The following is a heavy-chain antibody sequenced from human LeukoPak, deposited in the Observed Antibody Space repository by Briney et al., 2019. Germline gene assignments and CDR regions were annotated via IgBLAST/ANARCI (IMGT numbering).Heavy chain of an antibody. CDR2: INHSGST. D-gene: IGHD2-2*02. J-gene: IGHJ5*02. CDR1: GGSFSGYY. CDR3: ARGPSDCSSTSCYRRWFDP. Sequence: SETLSLTCAVYGGSFSGYYWSWIRQPPGKGLEWIGEINHSGSTNYNPSLKNRVTISVDTSKNQFSLKLSSVTAADTAVYYCARGPSDCSSTSCYRRWFDPWGQGTLVTVSS. V-gene: IGHV4-34*01.